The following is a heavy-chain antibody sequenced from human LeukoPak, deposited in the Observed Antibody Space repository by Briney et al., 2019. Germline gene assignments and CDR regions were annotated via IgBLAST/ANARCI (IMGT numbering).Heavy chain of an antibody. CDR2: IFYSGSS. D-gene: IGHD5-24*01. J-gene: IGHJ4*02. CDR1: GGFVNSSCYD. V-gene: IGHV4-39*01. CDR3: GRHHKRNSYYFDY. Sequence: SETLSLTCTVAGGFVNSSCYDFGWIRQPPGKGLEWIGSIFYSGSSYYNPSLKSRVTISVDTSKNQFSLKLNSVTAADTAVYYCGRHHKRNSYYFDYWGQGTLVTVSS.